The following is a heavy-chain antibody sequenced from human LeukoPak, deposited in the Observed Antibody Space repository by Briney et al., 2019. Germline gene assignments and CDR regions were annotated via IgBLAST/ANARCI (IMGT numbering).Heavy chain of an antibody. Sequence: GGSLRLSCAASGFTFSSYGMHWVRQAPGKGLEWVAVIWYDGSNKYYADSVKGRFTISRDNSKNTLYLQMNSLRAEDTAVYYCARSGSGSYYKDPFDYWGQGTLVTVSS. D-gene: IGHD3-10*01. CDR2: IWYDGSNK. CDR1: GFTFSSYG. J-gene: IGHJ4*02. V-gene: IGHV3-33*01. CDR3: ARSGSGSYYKDPFDY.